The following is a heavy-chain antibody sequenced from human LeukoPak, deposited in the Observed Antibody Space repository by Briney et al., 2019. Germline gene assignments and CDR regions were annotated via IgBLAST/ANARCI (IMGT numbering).Heavy chain of an antibody. D-gene: IGHD1-26*01. CDR1: GGTFSSYA. CDR2: IIPIFGTA. V-gene: IGHV1-69*06. J-gene: IGHJ4*02. Sequence: ASVKVSCKASGGTFSSYAISWVRQAPGQGLEWMGGIIPIFGTANYAQKFQGRVTITADKSTSTAYMELSSLRSEDTAVYYCASNAFSGSNRYYFDYWGQGTLVTVSS. CDR3: ASNAFSGSNRYYFDY.